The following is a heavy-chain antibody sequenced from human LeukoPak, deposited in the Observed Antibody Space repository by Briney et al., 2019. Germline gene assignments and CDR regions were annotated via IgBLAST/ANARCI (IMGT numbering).Heavy chain of an antibody. CDR1: GGSISSYY. CDR3: ARGSRSGYRNFDY. V-gene: IGHV4-59*01. D-gene: IGHD3-22*01. CDR2: IYYSGST. J-gene: IGHJ4*02. Sequence: SETLSLTCTVSGGSISSYYWSWIRQPPGKGLEWIGYIYYSGSTNYNPSLKSRVTISVDTSKNQFSLKLSSVTAADTAVYCCARGSRSGYRNFDYWGQGTLVTVSS.